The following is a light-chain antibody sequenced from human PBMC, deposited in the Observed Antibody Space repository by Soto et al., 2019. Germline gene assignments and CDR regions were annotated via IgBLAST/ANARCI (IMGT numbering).Light chain of an antibody. CDR2: QAS. CDR1: QSIRNW. Sequence: DIQLTQAPSFLSASAGDRVTITCRASQSIRNWLAWYQQKPGKAPKLLIHQASTLQSGVPSRFSGSGSGTEFTLNISSLQPDDFATYYCQQYNSHSETFGQGTKVDIK. CDR3: QQYNSHSET. V-gene: IGKV1-5*03. J-gene: IGKJ1*01.